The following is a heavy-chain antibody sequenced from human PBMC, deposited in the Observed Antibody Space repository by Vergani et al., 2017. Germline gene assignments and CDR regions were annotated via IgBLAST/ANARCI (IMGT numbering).Heavy chain of an antibody. CDR1: LGTFSSYA. CDR3: ARDRLRDDAFDI. Sequence: QVQLVQSGAEVKKPGSSVQVSCKASLGTFSSYAISWVRQAPGQGLEWRGGIIPIFGTANYAQKFQGRVTITADESTSTAYMGLSSLRSEDPAVYYCARDRLRDDAFDIWGQGRMVTVSS. D-gene: IGHD5-12*01. CDR2: IIPIFGTA. J-gene: IGHJ3*02. V-gene: IGHV1-69*12.